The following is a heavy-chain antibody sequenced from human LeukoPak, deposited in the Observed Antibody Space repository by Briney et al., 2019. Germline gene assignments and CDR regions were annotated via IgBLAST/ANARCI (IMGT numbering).Heavy chain of an antibody. CDR1: GFTFSSYS. CDR2: TSSSSSYI. V-gene: IGHV3-21*01. CDR3: PRELGMAYPLLAVHFDATVWFDP. Sequence: GGSLRLSCAASGFTFSSYSMNWVRQAPGKGLEWVSSTSSSSSYIYYADSVKGRFTISRDNAKNSLYLQMNSLRAEDTAVYHCPRELGMAYPLLAVHFDATVWFDPWGQGTLVTVSS. D-gene: IGHD2-2*01. J-gene: IGHJ5*02.